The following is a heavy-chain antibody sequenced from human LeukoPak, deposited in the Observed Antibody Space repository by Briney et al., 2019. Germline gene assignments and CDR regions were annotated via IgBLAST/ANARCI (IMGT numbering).Heavy chain of an antibody. Sequence: PSETLSLTCAVYGGSFSGYYWSWIRQPPGKGLEWIGEIYHSGSTNYNPSLKSRLTLSVDTSKKQFSLKLSSVTAADTAVYYCARGGGYLFNFDYWGQGTLVTVSS. CDR2: IYHSGST. CDR1: GGSFSGYY. V-gene: IGHV4-34*01. J-gene: IGHJ4*02. CDR3: ARGGGYLFNFDY. D-gene: IGHD5-18*01.